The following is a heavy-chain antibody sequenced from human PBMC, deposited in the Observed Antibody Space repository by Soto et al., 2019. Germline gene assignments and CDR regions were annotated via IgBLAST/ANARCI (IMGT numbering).Heavy chain of an antibody. CDR2: IGGSGGST. Sequence: EVQLLESGGGLVQPGGSLRLSCAASGFTFSSYAMSWVRQAPGKGLEWVSAIGGSGGSTYYADSVKGRFTISRDNSKNTLYLQMNSLRAEDTAVYYCAKDQGGYCSGGSCYSYYWGQGTLVTVSS. CDR3: AKDQGGYCSGGSCYSYY. CDR1: GFTFSSYA. D-gene: IGHD2-15*01. J-gene: IGHJ4*02. V-gene: IGHV3-23*01.